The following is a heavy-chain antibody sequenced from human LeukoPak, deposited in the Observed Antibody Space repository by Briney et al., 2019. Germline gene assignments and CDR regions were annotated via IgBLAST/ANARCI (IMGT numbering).Heavy chain of an antibody. CDR2: ISGSGGST. J-gene: IGHJ6*03. CDR1: GFTFSSYA. D-gene: IGHD3-3*01. Sequence: PGGSLRLSCPAYGFTFSSYAMSWVRQAPGKGLEWVSAISGSGGSTYYADSVKGRFTISRDNSKNTLYLQMNSLRAEDTAVYYCAKSAPKTYYDFWSGPPIYMHVWGKGTTVTVSS. V-gene: IGHV3-23*01. CDR3: AKSAPKTYYDFWSGPPIYMHV.